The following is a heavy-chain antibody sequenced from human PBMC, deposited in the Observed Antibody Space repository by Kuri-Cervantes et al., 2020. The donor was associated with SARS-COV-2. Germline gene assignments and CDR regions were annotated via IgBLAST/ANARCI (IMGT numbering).Heavy chain of an antibody. J-gene: IGHJ4*02. CDR1: GFTFSSYD. V-gene: IGHV3-30*15. Sequence: GESLKISCAASGFTFSSYDMHWVRQAPGKGLEWVAVISYDGSNKYYADSVKGRFTISRDNSKDTLYLQMSSLRAEDTAVYYCVKDRYDILTGYLKYWGQGTLVTVSS. CDR3: VKDRYDILTGYLKY. D-gene: IGHD3-9*01. CDR2: ISYDGSNK.